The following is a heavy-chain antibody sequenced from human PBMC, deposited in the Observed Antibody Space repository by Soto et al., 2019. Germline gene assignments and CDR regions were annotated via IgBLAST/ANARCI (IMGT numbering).Heavy chain of an antibody. J-gene: IGHJ4*02. CDR3: AREPNYFDY. V-gene: IGHV1-18*01. Sequence: QVQLVQSGAXXKKPXXSXXVSCKASGYTFTSYGISWVRQAPGQGLEWMGWISAYNGNTKYAQKLQGRVTMTTDTSTSTAYMELRSLRSDDTAVYYCAREPNYFDYWGQGTLVTVSS. CDR2: ISAYNGNT. CDR1: GYTFTSYG.